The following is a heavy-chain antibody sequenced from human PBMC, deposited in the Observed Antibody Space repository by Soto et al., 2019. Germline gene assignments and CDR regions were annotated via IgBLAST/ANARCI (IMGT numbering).Heavy chain of an antibody. CDR3: ASRGVSAATAGRDAFDI. CDR1: GGSISSGGYY. CDR2: IYYSGST. V-gene: IGHV4-31*03. J-gene: IGHJ3*02. Sequence: SETLSLTCTVSGGSISSGGYYWSWIRQHPGKGLEWIGYIYYSGSTYYNPSLKSRVTISVDTSKNQFSLKLSSVTAADTAVYYCASRGVSAATAGRDAFDIWGQGTMVPVSS. D-gene: IGHD2-2*01.